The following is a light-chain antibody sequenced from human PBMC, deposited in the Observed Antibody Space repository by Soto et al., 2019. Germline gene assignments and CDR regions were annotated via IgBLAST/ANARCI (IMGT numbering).Light chain of an antibody. CDR2: GAS. Sequence: EIVLTQSPGTLSLSPGERATLSCRASQSVSSSYLAWYQHKPGQAPRLLIYGASSRATGIPDRFSGSGSGTDVTLTIRRLEPEDFAVYYCQQYGSSSWTFGQGTKVDVK. V-gene: IGKV3-20*01. CDR3: QQYGSSSWT. J-gene: IGKJ1*01. CDR1: QSVSSSY.